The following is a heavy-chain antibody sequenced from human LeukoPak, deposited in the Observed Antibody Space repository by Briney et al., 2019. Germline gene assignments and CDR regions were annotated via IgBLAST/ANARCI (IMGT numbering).Heavy chain of an antibody. V-gene: IGHV1-58*01. CDR1: GFTFTSSA. D-gene: IGHD6-6*01. CDR3: AAPTGYSSSGDFDL. J-gene: IGHJ2*01. Sequence: SVKVSCKASGFTFTSSAVQWVRQARGQRLEWIGWIVVGSGNTNYAQKFQERVTITRDMSTSTAYMELSSLRSEDTAVYYCAAPTGYSSSGDFDLWGRGALVTVSS. CDR2: IVVGSGNT.